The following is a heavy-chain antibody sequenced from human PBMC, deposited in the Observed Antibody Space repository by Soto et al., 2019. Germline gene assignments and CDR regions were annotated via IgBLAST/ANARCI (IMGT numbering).Heavy chain of an antibody. J-gene: IGHJ4*02. CDR1: GYTFSNFW. V-gene: IGHV5-51*01. D-gene: IGHD6-13*01. CDR2: IYPGDYET. Sequence: ESLKISCQCSGYTFSNFWIAWVRQLPGKGLEWMGIIYPGDYETRYSPSFHGKVTISADRSIGTAYLQWSSLEASDSAFYFCARSPRSSPYFDYWGQGALVTVSS. CDR3: ARSPRSSPYFDY.